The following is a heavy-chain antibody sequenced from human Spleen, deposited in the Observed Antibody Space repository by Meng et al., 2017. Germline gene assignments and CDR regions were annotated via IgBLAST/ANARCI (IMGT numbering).Heavy chain of an antibody. Sequence: ASVKVSCKPSGYNFPDYYIHWVRQAPGQGLEWMGRISPKSGGTNYAQKFQGRVTMTRDTSVTSTYMEVTRLRSDDTAVYYCARVGYGSTWSPFDYWGQGTLVTVSS. CDR3: ARVGYGSTWSPFDY. CDR2: ISPKSGGT. D-gene: IGHD6-13*01. J-gene: IGHJ4*02. V-gene: IGHV1-2*06. CDR1: GYNFPDYY.